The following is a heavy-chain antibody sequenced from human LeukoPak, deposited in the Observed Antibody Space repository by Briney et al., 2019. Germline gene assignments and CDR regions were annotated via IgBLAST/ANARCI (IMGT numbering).Heavy chain of an antibody. V-gene: IGHV1-58*01. J-gene: IGHJ5*02. Sequence: GTSVKVSCKASGFTFTSSAVQWVRQARGQRLEWIGWIVVGSGNTNYAQKFQERVTITRDMSTSTAYMELSSLRSEDTAVYYCAAEPRGSGTQWFDPWGQGTLVTVSS. CDR3: AAEPRGSGTQWFDP. CDR2: IVVGSGNT. CDR1: GFTFTSSA. D-gene: IGHD3-10*01.